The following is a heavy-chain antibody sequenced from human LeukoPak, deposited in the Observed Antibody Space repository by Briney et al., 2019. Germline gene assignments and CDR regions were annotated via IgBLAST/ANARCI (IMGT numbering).Heavy chain of an antibody. D-gene: IGHD4-23*01. V-gene: IGHV3-33*01. CDR3: ARDPMIYCGNSLFDC. CDR1: GFTFSSYG. CDR2: IWYDGSNK. Sequence: GGSLRLSCAASGFTFSSYGMHWVRQAPGKGLEWVAVIWYDGSNKYYADSVKGRFTISRDNSKNTLYLQMNSLRAEDTAVYYCARDPMIYCGNSLFDCWGQGTLVTVSS. J-gene: IGHJ4*02.